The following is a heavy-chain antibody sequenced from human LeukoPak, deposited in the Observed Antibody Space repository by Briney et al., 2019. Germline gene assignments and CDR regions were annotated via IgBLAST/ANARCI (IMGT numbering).Heavy chain of an antibody. J-gene: IGHJ3*02. D-gene: IGHD2-2*01. Sequence: GGSLRLSCAASGFTVSSNYMSWVRQAPGKGLEWVSVIYSGGSTYYADSVKGRFTISRDNSKNTLYLQMNSLSAEDTAVYYCSLGYCSSTSCYGPGPYDAFDIWGQGTMVTVSS. CDR2: IYSGGST. CDR1: GFTVSSNY. V-gene: IGHV3-66*02. CDR3: SLGYCSSTSCYGPGPYDAFDI.